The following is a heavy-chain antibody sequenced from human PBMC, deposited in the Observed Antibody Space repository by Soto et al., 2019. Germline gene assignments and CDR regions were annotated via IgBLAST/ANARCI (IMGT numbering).Heavy chain of an antibody. CDR2: IYYSGST. Sequence: LSETLSLTCTVSGGSISSGGYYWSWIRQHPGKGLEWIGYIYYSGSTYYNPSLKSRVTISVDTSKNQFSLKLSSVTAADTAVYYCARDFGSGRGVFDYWGQGTLVTVSS. V-gene: IGHV4-31*03. D-gene: IGHD3-10*01. CDR1: GGSISSGGYY. CDR3: ARDFGSGRGVFDY. J-gene: IGHJ4*02.